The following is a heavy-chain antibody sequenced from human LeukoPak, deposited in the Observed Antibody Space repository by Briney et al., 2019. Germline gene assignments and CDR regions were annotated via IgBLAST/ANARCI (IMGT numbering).Heavy chain of an antibody. CDR2: IYYSGST. J-gene: IGHJ4*02. Sequence: SETLSLTCTVSGGSISSYYWSWIRQPPGKGLEWIGYIYYSGSTNYNPSLKSRVTISVDTSKNQFSLKLSSVTAADTAVYYCARGYYDSSGYYTEFGNWGQGTLVTVSS. V-gene: IGHV4-59*01. CDR3: ARGYYDSSGYYTEFGN. CDR1: GGSISSYY. D-gene: IGHD3-22*01.